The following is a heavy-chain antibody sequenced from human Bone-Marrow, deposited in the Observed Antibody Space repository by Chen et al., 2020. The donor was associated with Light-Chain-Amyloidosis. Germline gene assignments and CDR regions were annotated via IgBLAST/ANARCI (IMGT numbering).Heavy chain of an antibody. CDR3: AKVTNGWYGGGFDS. CDR2: MSYDAGIV. D-gene: IGHD3-10*01. Sequence: QVRLVESGGGVVRPGMSLRLSCAASGFTLSTYGMHWVRQVPGKGLEWVARMSYDAGIVHYKESVKGRCTMSRDKRRNIIYRQMNGLRREDTALYHCAKVTNGWYGGGFDSWGHGTLVTVSS. CDR1: GFTLSTYG. V-gene: IGHV3-30*18. J-gene: IGHJ5*01.